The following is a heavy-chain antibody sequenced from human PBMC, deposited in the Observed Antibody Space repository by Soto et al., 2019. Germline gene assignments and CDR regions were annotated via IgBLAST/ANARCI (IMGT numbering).Heavy chain of an antibody. D-gene: IGHD6-6*01. Sequence: TSETLSLTCAVYGGSFSGYYWSWIRQPPGKGLEWIGEINHSGSTNYNPSLKSRVTISVNTSKNQFSLKLSSVTAADTAVYYCARDRSAAARPDAPHEIGGMDVWGQGTTVTVSS. J-gene: IGHJ6*02. CDR1: GGSFSGYY. V-gene: IGHV4-34*01. CDR3: ARDRSAAARPDAPHEIGGMDV. CDR2: INHSGST.